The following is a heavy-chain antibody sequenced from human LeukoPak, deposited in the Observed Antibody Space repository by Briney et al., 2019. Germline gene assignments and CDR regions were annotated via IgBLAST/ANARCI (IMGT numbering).Heavy chain of an antibody. Sequence: GESLKISCKGSGYSFTSYWIGWVRQMPGKGLEWMGIIYPGDSDTRYSLSFQGQVTISADKSISTAYLQWSSLKASDTAMYYCASGSSLRGQLGYFDYWGQGTLVTVSS. D-gene: IGHD2-2*01. CDR2: IYPGDSDT. CDR3: ASGSSLRGQLGYFDY. V-gene: IGHV5-51*01. J-gene: IGHJ4*02. CDR1: GYSFTSYW.